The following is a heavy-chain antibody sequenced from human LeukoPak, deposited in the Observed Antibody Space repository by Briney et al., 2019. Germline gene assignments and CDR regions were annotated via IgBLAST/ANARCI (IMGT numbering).Heavy chain of an antibody. CDR3: AKETRGSYSDY. CDR2: IRYDGTSK. CDR1: GFTFSSYE. Sequence: GGSLRLSCVASGFTFSSYEMNWVRQAPGKGLEWVAFIRYDGTSKYYADSVKGRFTISRDNSKNTVYLQMNSLRAEDTAVYYCAKETRGSYSDYWGQGTLVTVSS. D-gene: IGHD1-26*01. J-gene: IGHJ4*02. V-gene: IGHV3-30*02.